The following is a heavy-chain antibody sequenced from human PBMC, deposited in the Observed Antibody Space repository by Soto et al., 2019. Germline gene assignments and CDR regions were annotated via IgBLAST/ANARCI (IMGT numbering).Heavy chain of an antibody. D-gene: IGHD3-9*01. V-gene: IGHV3-23*01. J-gene: IGHJ6*02. Sequence: GGSLRLSCAASGFTFSSYSMNWVRQAPGKGLEWVSGIGGSGGNTYYADSVKGRFTISRDNSKNTLYLQMNSLRAEDTAEYYCARVLRYFDTPYGMDVWGQGTTVTVSS. CDR1: GFTFSSYS. CDR2: IGGSGGNT. CDR3: ARVLRYFDTPYGMDV.